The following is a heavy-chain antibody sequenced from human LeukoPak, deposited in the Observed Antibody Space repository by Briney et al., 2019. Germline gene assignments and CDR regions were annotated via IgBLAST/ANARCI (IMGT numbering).Heavy chain of an antibody. D-gene: IGHD4-17*01. CDR1: GYTLTELS. CDR2: FDSEDGET. V-gene: IGHV1-24*01. J-gene: IGHJ6*02. Sequence: ASVKVSCKVSGYTLTELSMHWVRQAPGKGLEWMGGFDSEDGETIYAQKFQGRVTMTEDTSTDTAYMELSSLRSEDTAVYYCATVMTTWASEYYGMDVWGQGTTVTVSS. CDR3: ATVMTTWASEYYGMDV.